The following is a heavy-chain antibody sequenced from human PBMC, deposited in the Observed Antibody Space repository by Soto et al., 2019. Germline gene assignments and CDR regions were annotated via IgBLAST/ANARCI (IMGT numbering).Heavy chain of an antibody. CDR2: IIPIFGTA. CDR3: AREELGGTPPNYYYGMDV. CDR1: GGTFSSYA. D-gene: IGHD2-15*01. Sequence: SVKVSCKASGGTFSSYAISWVRQAPGQGLEWMGGIIPIFGTANYAQKFQGRVTITADESTSTAYMELSSLRSEDTAVYYCAREELGGTPPNYYYGMDVWGQGTTVTVSS. V-gene: IGHV1-69*13. J-gene: IGHJ6*02.